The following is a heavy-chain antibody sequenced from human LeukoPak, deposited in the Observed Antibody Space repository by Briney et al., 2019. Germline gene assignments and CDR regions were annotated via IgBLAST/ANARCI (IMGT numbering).Heavy chain of an antibody. CDR3: VRDLGDYSYGEDF. Sequence: GASVTVSCKASGYIFSDYGIHWVRQAPGQGPEWMGWTKRNSRGTNYAQKFQGRVTMTRDTSISTAYMELSGLRHDDTAVYYCVRDLGDYSYGEDFWGRGTLVTVSS. CDR2: TKRNSRGT. CDR1: GYIFSDYG. J-gene: IGHJ4*02. V-gene: IGHV1-2*02. D-gene: IGHD5-18*01.